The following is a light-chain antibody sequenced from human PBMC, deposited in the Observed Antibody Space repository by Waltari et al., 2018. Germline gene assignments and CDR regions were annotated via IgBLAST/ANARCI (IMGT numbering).Light chain of an antibody. J-gene: IGKJ4*01. Sequence: EVVMTQSPATLSVSPGESATLSCGASQSVGGDLAWYQQKPGQAPRLLIYGTITRPTGVSARFSGSGSGTEFTLTISRLQSEDFALYYCQQYNNWPLTFGGGTKVEI. CDR3: QQYNNWPLT. CDR2: GTI. CDR1: QSVGGD. V-gene: IGKV3-15*01.